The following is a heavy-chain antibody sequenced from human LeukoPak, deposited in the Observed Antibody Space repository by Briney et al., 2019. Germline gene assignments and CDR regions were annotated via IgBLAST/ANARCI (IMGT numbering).Heavy chain of an antibody. Sequence: GGSLRLSCTVSGLTFSSYAMSWVRQAPGKGLEWVSAIDTSGSNTHFADSVKGRFIISRDNSKNTVYMEMNSLRAEDTAVYYCARAPGYSYGYGANWFDPWGQGTLVTVSS. CDR3: ARAPGYSYGYGANWFDP. D-gene: IGHD5-18*01. V-gene: IGHV3-23*01. CDR1: GLTFSSYA. CDR2: IDTSGSNT. J-gene: IGHJ5*02.